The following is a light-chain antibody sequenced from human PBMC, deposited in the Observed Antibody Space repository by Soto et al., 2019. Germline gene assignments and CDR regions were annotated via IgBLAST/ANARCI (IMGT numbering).Light chain of an antibody. CDR2: DSS. V-gene: IGKV3-11*01. J-gene: IGKJ3*01. CDR1: QNVGNY. CDR3: QQRADWPIT. Sequence: EIVLTQSPDTLSLFPGERATLSCRASQNVGNYLAWYQEKPGQAPRLLISDSSNRATGIPARFSGSGSGTDFTLTISGLEPDDFALYFCQQRADWPITLGPGTKVDIK.